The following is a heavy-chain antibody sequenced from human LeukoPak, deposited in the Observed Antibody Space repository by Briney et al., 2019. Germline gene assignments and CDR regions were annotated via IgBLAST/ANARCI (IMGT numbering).Heavy chain of an antibody. CDR2: ISAYNGNT. CDR3: ARGTMSGSYFDYYYYMDV. D-gene: IGHD1-26*01. Sequence: ASVKASCKASGYTFTSYGISWVRQAPGQGLEWMGWISAYNGNTNYAQKLQGRVTMTTDTSTSTAYMELRSLRSDDTAVYYCARGTMSGSYFDYYYYMDVWGKGTTVTVSS. J-gene: IGHJ6*03. V-gene: IGHV1-18*01. CDR1: GYTFTSYG.